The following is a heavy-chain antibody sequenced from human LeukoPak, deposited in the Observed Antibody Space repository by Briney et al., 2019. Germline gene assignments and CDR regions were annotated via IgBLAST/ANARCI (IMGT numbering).Heavy chain of an antibody. Sequence: SETLSLTCTVSGGSITSYYWSWIRQPAGKGLEWIGRIYASGSTNYNPSLKSRVTMSVDTSKNQFSLKLSSVTAADTAVYYCARNPHNSHSWFDPWGQGTLVTVSS. D-gene: IGHD1-14*01. CDR1: GGSITSYY. CDR2: IYASGST. V-gene: IGHV4-4*07. J-gene: IGHJ5*02. CDR3: ARNPHNSHSWFDP.